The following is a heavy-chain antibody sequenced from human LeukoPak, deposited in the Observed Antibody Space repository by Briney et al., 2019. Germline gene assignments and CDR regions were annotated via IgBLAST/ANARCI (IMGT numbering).Heavy chain of an antibody. CDR2: TSGTGSGST. V-gene: IGHV4-59*08. D-gene: IGHD1-26*01. Sequence: PSQTLSLTCTVSGGSITNHDRAWIRQPPGKGLEWIGYTSGTGSGSTHYRPSLESRVTISVDTSKNQFSLKLNSVVAADTAVYYCASGPWELDFWGQGILVTVSS. CDR1: GGSITNHD. CDR3: ASGPWELDF. J-gene: IGHJ4*02.